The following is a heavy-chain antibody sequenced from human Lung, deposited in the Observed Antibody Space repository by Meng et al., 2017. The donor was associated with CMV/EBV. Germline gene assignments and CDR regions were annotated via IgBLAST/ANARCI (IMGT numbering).Heavy chain of an antibody. D-gene: IGHD6-19*01. CDR1: GYTFTSYY. J-gene: IGHJ4*02. CDR3: ARGSSGWTYYFDY. CDR2: INPSGGST. V-gene: IGHV1-46*01. Sequence: ASXXVSXKASGYTFTSYYMHWVRQAPGQGLEWMGIINPSGGSTSYAQKFQGRVTMTRDTSTSTVYMELSSLRSEDTAVYYCARGSSGWTYYFDYLGQGPLVTVSS.